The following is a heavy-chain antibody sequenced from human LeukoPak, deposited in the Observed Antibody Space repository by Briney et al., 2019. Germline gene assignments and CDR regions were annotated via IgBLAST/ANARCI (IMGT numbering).Heavy chain of an antibody. J-gene: IGHJ6*04. V-gene: IGHV3-74*01. D-gene: IGHD3-10*02. CDR3: AELGITMIGGV. Sequence: GGSLRLSCAASGFTFSNYWMHWVRQAPGKGLVWVSRIYNDGSSTSYADSVKGRFTISRDNAKSTLYLQMNSLRAEDTAVYYCAELGITMIGGVWGKGTTVTVSS. CDR2: IYNDGSST. CDR1: GFTFSNYW.